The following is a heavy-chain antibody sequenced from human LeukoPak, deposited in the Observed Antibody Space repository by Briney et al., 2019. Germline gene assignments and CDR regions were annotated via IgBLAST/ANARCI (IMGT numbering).Heavy chain of an antibody. CDR2: IIPIFGTA. V-gene: IGHV1-69*06. J-gene: IGHJ4*02. CDR1: GGTCSSYA. D-gene: IGHD6-6*01. CDR3: ARGEYSSSKGVVHPPYYFDY. Sequence: SVKVSCKASGGTCSSYAISWVQQAPGQGLEWMGRIIPIFGTANYAQKFQGRVTITADKSTSTAYMELSSLGSEDTAVYYCARGEYSSSKGVVHPPYYFDYWGQGTLVTVSS.